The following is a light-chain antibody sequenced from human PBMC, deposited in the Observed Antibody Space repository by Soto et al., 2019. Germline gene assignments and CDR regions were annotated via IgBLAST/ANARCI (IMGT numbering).Light chain of an antibody. Sequence: EIVLTQSPGSLSLSPGERATLSCRASQSVDSSFFAWYQKKPGQAPRLLIYGASKRATGIPDRVSGSGSGTDFTLTISGLEPEDFAVYYCQQYVSSVTFGEGTKVEIK. J-gene: IGKJ1*01. V-gene: IGKV3-20*01. CDR1: QSVDSSF. CDR2: GAS. CDR3: QQYVSSVT.